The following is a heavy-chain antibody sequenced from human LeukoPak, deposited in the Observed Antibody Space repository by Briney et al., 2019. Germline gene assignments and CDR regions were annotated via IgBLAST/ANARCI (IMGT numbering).Heavy chain of an antibody. J-gene: IGHJ6*01. CDR2: ITARGDGT. CDR3: ATRSGIAAATTSYYYGMDV. V-gene: IGHV3-23*01. D-gene: IGHD6-13*01. Sequence: GGSLRLSCAASGFTFNTYTMNWVRQAPGKGLEWVSAITARGDGTYYADLVKGRFTISRDNSKNTLYLQMSSLRAEDTALYYCATRSGIAAATTSYYYGMDVWGQGTTVTVSS. CDR1: GFTFNTYT.